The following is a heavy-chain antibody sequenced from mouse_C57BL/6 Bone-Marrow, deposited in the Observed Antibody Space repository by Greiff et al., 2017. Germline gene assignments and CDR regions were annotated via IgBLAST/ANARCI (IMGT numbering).Heavy chain of an antibody. D-gene: IGHD1-1*01. V-gene: IGHV1-81*01. J-gene: IGHJ2*01. CDR1: GYTFTSYG. CDR2: IYPRSGNT. CDR3: ARDSVITTVVNLDN. Sequence: VQLQQSGAELARPGASVKLSCKASGYTFTSYGISWVKQRTGQGLEWIGEIYPRSGNTYYNEKFKGKATLTADKSSSTAYMELRSLTSEDSAVYVCARDSVITTVVNLDNGGQGTTLTVSS.